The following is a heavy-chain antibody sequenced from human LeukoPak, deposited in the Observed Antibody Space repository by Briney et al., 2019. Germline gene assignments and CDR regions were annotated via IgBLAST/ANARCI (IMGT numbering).Heavy chain of an antibody. CDR3: ARPVREMPTISAFDI. D-gene: IGHD5-24*01. CDR2: INPSGGST. Sequence: GASVKVSCKASGYTFTSYYMHWVRQAPGQGLEWMGIINPSGGSTSYAQKFQGRVTMTRDTSTSTVYTELSSLRSEDTAVYYCARPVREMPTISAFDIWGQGTMVTVSS. V-gene: IGHV1-46*01. J-gene: IGHJ3*02. CDR1: GYTFTSYY.